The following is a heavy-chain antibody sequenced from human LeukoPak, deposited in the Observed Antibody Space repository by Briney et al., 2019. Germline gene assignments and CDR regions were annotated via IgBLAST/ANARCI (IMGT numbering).Heavy chain of an antibody. CDR3: AELGITMIGGV. CDR2: IDGDESAT. Sequence: AGGSLRLSCAASGFTFRSHWMHWVRQAPGKGLIWVSRIDGDESATYYGDSVKGRFTISRDNAKNSLYLQMNSLRAEDTAVYYCAELGITMIGGVWGKGTTVTISS. CDR1: GFTFRSHW. V-gene: IGHV3-74*01. D-gene: IGHD3-10*02. J-gene: IGHJ6*04.